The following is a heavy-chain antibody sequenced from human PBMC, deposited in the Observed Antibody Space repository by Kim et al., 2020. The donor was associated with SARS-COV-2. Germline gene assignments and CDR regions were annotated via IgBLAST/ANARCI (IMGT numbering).Heavy chain of an antibody. J-gene: IGHJ4*01. CDR2: ISRNGDSK. Sequence: GGSLRLSCAASGFTFDDYAMHWVRQGPGKGLEWVSLISRNGDSKQYADSVKGRFTISRDNSKNPLYLEMNSLRPEDTAFYYCAKNRSSQYSSGSEFDYWG. CDR1: GFTFDDYA. CDR3: AKNRSSQYSSGSEFDY. D-gene: IGHD5-18*01. V-gene: IGHV3-43*02.